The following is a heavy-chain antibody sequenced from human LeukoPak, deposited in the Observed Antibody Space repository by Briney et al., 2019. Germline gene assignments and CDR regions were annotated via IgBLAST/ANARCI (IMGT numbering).Heavy chain of an antibody. CDR3: ARDVDTAIYY. CDR2: IIPIFGTA. D-gene: IGHD5-18*01. Sequence: RASVKVSCKASGGTFSSYAISWVRQAPGQGLEWMGGIIPIFGTANYAQKFQGRVTITADESTSTAYMDLSSLRSEDTAVYYCARDVDTAIYYWGQGTLVTVSS. CDR1: GGTFSSYA. V-gene: IGHV1-69*13. J-gene: IGHJ4*02.